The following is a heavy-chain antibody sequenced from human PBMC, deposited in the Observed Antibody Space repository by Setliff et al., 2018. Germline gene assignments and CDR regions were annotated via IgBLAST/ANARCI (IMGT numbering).Heavy chain of an antibody. D-gene: IGHD3-9*01. CDR3: ARDRSFDWIEPTYYYNHGMDI. Sequence: GGSLRLSCAASGFTFSSYSMNWVRQAPGKGLEWVSSISSSSSYIYYADSVKGRFTISRDNAKNSLYLQMNSLRAEDTAVYYCARDRSFDWIEPTYYYNHGMDIWGQGTTVTVSS. CDR1: GFTFSSYS. V-gene: IGHV3-21*01. J-gene: IGHJ6*02. CDR2: ISSSSSYI.